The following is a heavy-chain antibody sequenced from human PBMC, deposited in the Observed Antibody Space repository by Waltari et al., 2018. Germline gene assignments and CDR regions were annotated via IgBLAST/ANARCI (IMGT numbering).Heavy chain of an antibody. J-gene: IGHJ5*02. CDR3: ARGLGLVSQIGWFDP. CDR2: IYHSGST. CDR1: GGSISSGGYS. D-gene: IGHD6-6*01. Sequence: QLQLQESGSGLVKPSQTLSRTCAVPGGSISSGGYSWSWIRQPPGKGLEWIGYIYHSGSTYYNPSRKSRVTISVDRSKNQFSLKLSSVTAADTAVYYCARGLGLVSQIGWFDPWGQGTLVTVSS. V-gene: IGHV4-30-2*01.